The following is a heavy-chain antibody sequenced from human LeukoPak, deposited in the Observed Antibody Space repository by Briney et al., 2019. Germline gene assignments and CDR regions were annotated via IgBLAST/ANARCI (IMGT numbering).Heavy chain of an antibody. CDR1: GGSFSGYY. V-gene: IGHV4-34*01. CDR3: ARGRPYYDFWSGYEPFDY. J-gene: IGHJ4*02. D-gene: IGHD3-3*01. CDR2: INHSGST. Sequence: PSETLSLTCAVYGGSFSGYYWSWIRQPPGKGLEWIGEINHSGSTNYNPSPKSRVTISVDTSKNQFSLKLSSVTAADTAVYYCARGRPYYDFWSGYEPFDYWGQGTLVTVSS.